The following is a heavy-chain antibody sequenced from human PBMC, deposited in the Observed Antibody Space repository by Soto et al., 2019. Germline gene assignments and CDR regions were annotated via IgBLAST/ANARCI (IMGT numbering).Heavy chain of an antibody. CDR3: ARGRGAAGTDSVQYYGMDV. D-gene: IGHD6-13*01. V-gene: IGHV3-21*01. CDR1: GFTFSSYS. Sequence: EVQLVESGGGLVKPGGSLRLSCAASGFTFSSYSMNWVRQAPGKGLEWVSSISSSSSYIYYADSVKGRFTISRDNAKNSLYVQVNSLRAEDTAVYYCARGRGAAGTDSVQYYGMDVWGQGTTVTVSS. CDR2: ISSSSSYI. J-gene: IGHJ6*02.